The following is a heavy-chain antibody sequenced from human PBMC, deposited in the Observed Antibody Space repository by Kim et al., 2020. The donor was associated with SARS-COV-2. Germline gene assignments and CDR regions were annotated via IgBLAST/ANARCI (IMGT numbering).Heavy chain of an antibody. CDR1: GGSISSYY. Sequence: SETLSLTCTVSGGSISSYYWSWIRQPPGKGLEWIGYIYYSGSTNYNPSLKSRVTISVDTSKNQFSLKLSSVTAADTAVYYCARVSSGYDPEGDYYYYGMDAWGQGTTVTVSS. V-gene: IGHV4-59*01. D-gene: IGHD5-12*01. CDR3: ARVSSGYDPEGDYYYYGMDA. J-gene: IGHJ6*02. CDR2: IYYSGST.